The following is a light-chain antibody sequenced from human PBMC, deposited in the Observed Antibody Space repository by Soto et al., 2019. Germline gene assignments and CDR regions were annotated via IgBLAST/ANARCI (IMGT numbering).Light chain of an antibody. CDR1: HSNIGADYD. CDR2: VNT. CDR3: LAYDSSLIGLI. Sequence: QSVLTQPPSVSGAPGQRVTISCTGSHSNIGADYDVNWYQHFPGTAPKLLIYVNTNRPSGVPDRFAGSKSGSSTSLAITGLQSEDEADYFCLAYDSSLIGLIFGLGTKLTVL. J-gene: IGLJ2*01. V-gene: IGLV1-40*01.